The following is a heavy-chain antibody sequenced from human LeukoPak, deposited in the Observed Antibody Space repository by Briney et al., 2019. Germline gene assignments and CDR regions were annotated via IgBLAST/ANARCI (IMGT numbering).Heavy chain of an antibody. CDR2: IWYDGSNK. D-gene: IGHD1/OR15-1a*01. J-gene: IGHJ4*02. V-gene: IGHV3-33*01. Sequence: GGSLRLSCAASGFTFSSYGMHWVRQAPGKGLEWVAVIWYDGSNKYYADSVKGRFTISRDNSKNTLYLQMNSLRAEDTAVYYCARDDTAKQALDYWGQGTLVTVSS. CDR1: GFTFSSYG. CDR3: ARDDTAKQALDY.